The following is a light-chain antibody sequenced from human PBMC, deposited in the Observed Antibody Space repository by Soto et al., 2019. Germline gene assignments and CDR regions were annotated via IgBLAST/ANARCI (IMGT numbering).Light chain of an antibody. CDR1: QSVSNT. CDR2: GAS. V-gene: IGKV3-15*01. J-gene: IGKJ2*01. Sequence: EIVMTQSPATLSVSPGERATLSCRASQSVSNTLAWYQQKPGQAPRLLMYGASIRATGIPARFSGGGSGTQFNLTISRMKSDEFAVYYCQPDENWPSTSGQGTKLGIK. CDR3: QPDENWPST.